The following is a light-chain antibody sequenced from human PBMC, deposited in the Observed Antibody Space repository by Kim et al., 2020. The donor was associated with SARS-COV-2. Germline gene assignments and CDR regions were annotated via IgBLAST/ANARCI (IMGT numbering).Light chain of an antibody. CDR2: EVT. Sequence: SVTNTCTGTSSDGGGYNYVSWYQQPQGKAPRLMIYEVTKRPSGVPDRFSGSKSGNTASLTVSGLQADDEAHYYCSSYAASRTFLFGGGTKVTVL. V-gene: IGLV2-8*01. CDR1: SSDGGGYNY. J-gene: IGLJ2*01. CDR3: SSYAASRTFL.